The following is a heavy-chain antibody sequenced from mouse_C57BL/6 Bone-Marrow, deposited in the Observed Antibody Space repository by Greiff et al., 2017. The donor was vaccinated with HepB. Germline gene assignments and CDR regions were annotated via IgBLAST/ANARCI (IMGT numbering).Heavy chain of an antibody. CDR1: SYTFTSYW. J-gene: IGHJ4*01. D-gene: IGHD1-1*01. CDR3: ARGDYYGSSGAMDY. CDR2: IHPNSGST. V-gene: IGHV1-64*01. Sequence: VQLQQPGAELVKPGASVKLSCKASSYTFTSYWMHWVKQRPGQGLEWIGMIHPNSGSTNYNEKFKSKATLTVDKSSSTAYMQLSSLTSEDSAVYYCARGDYYGSSGAMDYWGQGTSVTVSS.